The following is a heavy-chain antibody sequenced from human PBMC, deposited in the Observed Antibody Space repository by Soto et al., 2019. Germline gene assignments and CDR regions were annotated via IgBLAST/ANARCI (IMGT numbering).Heavy chain of an antibody. V-gene: IGHV1-69*13. J-gene: IGHJ4*02. CDR1: GGTFSSYA. D-gene: IGHD3-22*01. Sequence: AASVKVSCKASGGTFSSYAISWVRQAPGQGLEWMGGIIPIFGTANYAQKFQGRVTITADESTSTAYMELSSLRSEDTAVYYCARGSYYYDSSGCDFDYWGQGTLVTVSS. CDR2: IIPIFGTA. CDR3: ARGSYYYDSSGCDFDY.